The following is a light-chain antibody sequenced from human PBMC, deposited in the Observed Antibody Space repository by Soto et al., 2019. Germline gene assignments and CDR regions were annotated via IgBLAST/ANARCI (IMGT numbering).Light chain of an antibody. Sequence: QSVLTQPPSVSGAPGQTVTISCTGSSYNIGEGNDVHWYQQLPGTAPKLLIYGNSNRPSGVPDRFSGSKSDTSASLAISGFRAEDEADYYCQSYASTLNGHLVFGGGTKLTVL. CDR3: QSYASTLNGHLV. CDR2: GNS. J-gene: IGLJ2*01. V-gene: IGLV1-40*01. CDR1: SYNIGEGND.